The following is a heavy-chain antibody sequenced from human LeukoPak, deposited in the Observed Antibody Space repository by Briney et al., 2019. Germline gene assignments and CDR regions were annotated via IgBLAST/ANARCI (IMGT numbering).Heavy chain of an antibody. D-gene: IGHD5-18*01. Sequence: GGSLRLSCVASGFTFSTYWMSWVRQAPGKGLEWVANIKENGNEKYYVDSVKGRFTISRDNAKNSLYLQMNSLRAEDTAVYYCARVSPPMQLWAFDYWGQGTLVTVSS. CDR3: ARVSPPMQLWAFDY. J-gene: IGHJ4*02. V-gene: IGHV3-7*03. CDR1: GFTFSTYW. CDR2: IKENGNEK.